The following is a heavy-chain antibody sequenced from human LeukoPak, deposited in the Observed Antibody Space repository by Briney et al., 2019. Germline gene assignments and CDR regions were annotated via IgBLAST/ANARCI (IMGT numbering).Heavy chain of an antibody. Sequence: SETLSLTCAVYGGSFKTYYWSWIRQLPGKGLEWIGEINHSGITNCNPSLKSRVTISEGTSKNQFSLKPTSVTAADTAVYYCARETCSSGNCDAFDIWGQGTMVTVSS. D-gene: IGHD2-15*01. J-gene: IGHJ3*02. CDR2: INHSGIT. CDR3: ARETCSSGNCDAFDI. CDR1: GGSFKTYY. V-gene: IGHV4-34*01.